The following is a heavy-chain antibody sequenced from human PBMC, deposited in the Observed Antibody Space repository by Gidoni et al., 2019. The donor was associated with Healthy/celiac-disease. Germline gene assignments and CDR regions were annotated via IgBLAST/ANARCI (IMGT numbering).Heavy chain of an antibody. CDR2: ISAYNGNT. V-gene: IGHV1-18*01. CDR3: ARDWASIAVAGTRYYDYYMDV. D-gene: IGHD6-19*01. Sequence: QVQLVQSGAEVKKPGASVKVSCKASGYTFTSYGISWVRQAPGQGLEWMGWISAYNGNTNYAQKLQGRVTMTTDTSTSTAYMELRSLRSDDTAVYYCARDWASIAVAGTRYYDYYMDVWGKGTTVTVSS. CDR1: GYTFTSYG. J-gene: IGHJ6*03.